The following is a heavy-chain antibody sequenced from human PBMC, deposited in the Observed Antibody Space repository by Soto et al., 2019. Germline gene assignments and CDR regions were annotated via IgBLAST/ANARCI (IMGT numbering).Heavy chain of an antibody. D-gene: IGHD3-3*01. J-gene: IGHJ4*02. CDR1: GFTFDDYT. Sequence: PGGSLRLSCAASGFTFDDYTMHWVRQAPGKGLEWVSLISWDGGSTYYADSVKGRFTISRDNSKNSLYLQMNSLRTEDTALYYCAKGVPIRFLEWFPFDYWGQGTLVTVSS. V-gene: IGHV3-43*01. CDR3: AKGVPIRFLEWFPFDY. CDR2: ISWDGGST.